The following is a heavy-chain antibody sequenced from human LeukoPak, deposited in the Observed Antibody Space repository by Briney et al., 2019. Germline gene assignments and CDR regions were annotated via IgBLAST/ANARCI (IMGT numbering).Heavy chain of an antibody. CDR1: GDSVSSNSAA. Sequence: SQTLSLTCAISGDSVSSNSAAWNWIRQSPSRGLEWLGRTYYRSKWYNDYAVSVKSRITINPDTSKNQFSLQLNSVTPEDTAVYYCARADLDYGSGSYYGLLWFDPWGQGTLVTVSS. J-gene: IGHJ5*02. V-gene: IGHV6-1*01. D-gene: IGHD3-10*01. CDR2: TYYRSKWYN. CDR3: ARADLDYGSGSYYGLLWFDP.